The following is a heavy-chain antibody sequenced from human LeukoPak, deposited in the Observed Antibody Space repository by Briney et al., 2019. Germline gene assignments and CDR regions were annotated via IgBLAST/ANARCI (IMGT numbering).Heavy chain of an antibody. CDR3: AKGEGSGSYYGVPAFDY. CDR1: GFTFGSFA. CDR2: ISGSGGST. Sequence: GGSLRLSCEASGFTFGSFAMYWVRQAPGKGLEWVSTISGSGGSTYYADSVKGRFTISRDNSKTTLYLQMNSLRVDDAAVYYCAKGEGSGSYYGVPAFDYWGQGTLVTVSS. D-gene: IGHD1-26*01. V-gene: IGHV3-23*01. J-gene: IGHJ4*02.